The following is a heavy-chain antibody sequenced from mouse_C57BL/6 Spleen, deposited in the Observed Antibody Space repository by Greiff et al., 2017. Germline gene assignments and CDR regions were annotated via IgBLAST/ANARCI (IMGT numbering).Heavy chain of an antibody. V-gene: IGHV1-75*01. J-gene: IGHJ3*01. CDR2: IFPGSGCT. CDR1: GYTFTDYY. Sequence: VPLQQSGPELVKPGASVQISCKASGYTFTDYYITWVHQRPGQGLEWIAWIFPGSGCTYYHDKFKGKATLTVDKSSSTGYMLLSSLTAEDAAVYFGARGVSSGYPFAYWGQGTLVTVSA. CDR3: ARGVSSGYPFAY. D-gene: IGHD3-2*02.